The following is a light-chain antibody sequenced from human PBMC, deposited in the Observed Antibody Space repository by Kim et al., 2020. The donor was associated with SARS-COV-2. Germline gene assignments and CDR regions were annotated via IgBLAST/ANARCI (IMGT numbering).Light chain of an antibody. J-gene: IGKJ4*01. Sequence: ASVGDRDTITWRASQSVNNYLNWYQQIPGKAPKLLIYSASTLQSGVPSRFSGSGFGTDFTLTISSLQPEDFATYCCQQSYITPLTFGGGTKVDIK. CDR3: QQSYITPLT. CDR2: SAS. V-gene: IGKV1-39*01. CDR1: QSVNNY.